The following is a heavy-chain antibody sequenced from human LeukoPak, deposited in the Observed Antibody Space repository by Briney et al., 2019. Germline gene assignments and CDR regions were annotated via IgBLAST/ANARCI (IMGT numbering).Heavy chain of an antibody. J-gene: IGHJ4*02. V-gene: IGHV5-51*01. CDR2: IYPGDSET. Sequence: GESLKISCKASGYSFNSYWMVWARQMPGKGLEWMGTIYPGDSETRYSPSFQGQVTMSADKSISTAYLQWSSLKASDTAMYYCARVTARFDYWGQGTLVSVSS. D-gene: IGHD3-16*01. CDR1: GYSFNSYW. CDR3: ARVTARFDY.